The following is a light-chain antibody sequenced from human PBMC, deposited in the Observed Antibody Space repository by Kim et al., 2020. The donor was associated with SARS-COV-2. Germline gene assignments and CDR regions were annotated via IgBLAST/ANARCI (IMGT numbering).Light chain of an antibody. CDR2: TDN. Sequence: GQRVTISCSGSRSNSGSNTVNWYQHLPGTAPKVLMYTDNERPSGVPDRFSGSKSGTSASLVISALQSEDEADYYCAAWDDSLSGRVFGGGTQLTVL. CDR3: AAWDDSLSGRV. CDR1: RSNSGSNT. V-gene: IGLV1-44*01. J-gene: IGLJ7*01.